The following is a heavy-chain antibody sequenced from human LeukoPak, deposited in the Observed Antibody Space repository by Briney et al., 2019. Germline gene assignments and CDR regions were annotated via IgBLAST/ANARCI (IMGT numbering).Heavy chain of an antibody. CDR1: GYSFTSYG. CDR3: ARGSMVVAVNLDY. V-gene: IGHV1-18*01. Sequence: ASVKVSCKASGYSFTSYGISWVRQAPGQGLEWMGWISAYNGNTNYAQKLQGRVTLTRDTSISTAYMELSSLRSDDTAVYYCARGSMVVAVNLDYWGQGTLVTVSS. CDR2: ISAYNGNT. J-gene: IGHJ4*02. D-gene: IGHD2-15*01.